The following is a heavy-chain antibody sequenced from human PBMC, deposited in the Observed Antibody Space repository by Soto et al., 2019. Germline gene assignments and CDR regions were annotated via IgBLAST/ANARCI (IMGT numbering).Heavy chain of an antibody. Sequence: QVQLVHSGAEVKKPGASVKVSCKASGYTFITYGVSWVRQAPGQGLDWLGWISTYNGNTRYAERLQGRVTMTTDTTTNTACRELRNLRSADTAVYYCARGPTDYYDNSANYFLDYWGQGTLVTVSS. J-gene: IGHJ4*02. D-gene: IGHD3-22*01. CDR3: ARGPTDYYDNSANYFLDY. CDR2: ISTYNGNT. V-gene: IGHV1-18*01. CDR1: GYTFITYG.